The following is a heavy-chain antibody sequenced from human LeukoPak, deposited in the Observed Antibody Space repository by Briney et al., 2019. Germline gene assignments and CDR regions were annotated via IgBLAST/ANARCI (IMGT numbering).Heavy chain of an antibody. CDR2: ISGSGGNT. J-gene: IGHJ4*02. D-gene: IGHD4-17*01. CDR3: TTVGDYYTPFFDY. CDR1: GFTFSSFP. V-gene: IGHV3-23*01. Sequence: GGSLRLSCAASGFTFSSFPMSWVRQAPGKGLEWVSSISGSGGNTYYAASVEGRFTISRDYSKDTLSLQMNSLRAEDTAVYYCTTVGDYYTPFFDYWGQGTLVTVSS.